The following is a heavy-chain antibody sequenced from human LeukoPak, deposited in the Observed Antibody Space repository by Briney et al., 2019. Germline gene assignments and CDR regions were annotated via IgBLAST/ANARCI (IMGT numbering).Heavy chain of an antibody. J-gene: IGHJ5*02. D-gene: IGHD3-10*01. CDR3: AKDRVLWFGESVSVGWFDP. Sequence: GGSLRLSCAASGVTFSSYAMSWVRQAPGKGLEWVSAISGSGGSTYYAASETGRFTISRDNSKHTLYLQMNSLRAEATAVYYCAKDRVLWFGESVSVGWFDPWGQGTLVTVSS. CDR2: ISGSGGST. CDR1: GVTFSSYA. V-gene: IGHV3-23*01.